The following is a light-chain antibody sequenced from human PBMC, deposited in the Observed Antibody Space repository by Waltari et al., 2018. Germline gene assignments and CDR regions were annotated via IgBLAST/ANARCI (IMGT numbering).Light chain of an antibody. CDR1: QSVSSN. CDR3: QQYNNWPWR. Sequence: EIVMTQSPATLSVSPGERATLSCRASQSVSSNLAWYQQKPAQAPRLLIYGASTRATGIPARFSGSGSGTEFTLTISSLQSEDFAVYYCQQYNNWPWRFGQGTKVEIK. J-gene: IGKJ1*01. V-gene: IGKV3-15*01. CDR2: GAS.